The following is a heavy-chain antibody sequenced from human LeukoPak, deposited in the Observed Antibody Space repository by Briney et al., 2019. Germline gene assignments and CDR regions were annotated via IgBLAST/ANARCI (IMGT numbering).Heavy chain of an antibody. CDR1: GYTFTGYY. V-gene: IGHV1-2*02. Sequence: ASVKVSCKASGYTFTGYYMHWVRQAPGQGLEWMGWINPNSGGTNYAQKFQGRVTMTRDTSISTAYMELSRLRSDDTAVYYCARVRIVVVPAATPLLDYWGQGTLVTVSS. CDR2: INPNSGGT. J-gene: IGHJ4*02. CDR3: ARVRIVVVPAATPLLDY. D-gene: IGHD2-2*01.